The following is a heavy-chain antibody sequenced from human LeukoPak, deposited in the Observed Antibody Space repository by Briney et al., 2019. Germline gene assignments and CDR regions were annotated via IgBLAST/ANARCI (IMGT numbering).Heavy chain of an antibody. Sequence: SETLSLTCAVSGGSISGSNYYWGWIRQPPGKGLEWIGNIYYGGSTYYNPSLKSRVTISLDTSKNQFSLNLRSVTPEDTAVYYCARNLIPEQLVLNFWGQGTLVTVSS. CDR1: GGSISGSNYY. D-gene: IGHD6-13*01. CDR2: IYYGGST. V-gene: IGHV4-39*07. CDR3: ARNLIPEQLVLNF. J-gene: IGHJ4*02.